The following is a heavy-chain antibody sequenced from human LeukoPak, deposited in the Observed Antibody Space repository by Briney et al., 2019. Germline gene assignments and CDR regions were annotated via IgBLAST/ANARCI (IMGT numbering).Heavy chain of an antibody. CDR3: ARGYSGYDEFDY. CDR1: GGSFSGYY. Sequence: SETLSLTCAVYGGSFSGYYWSWIRQPPGKGLEWIGEINHSGSTNYNPSLKSRVTISVDTSKNQFSLKLSSVTAADTAVYYCARGYSGYDEFDYWGRGTLVTVSS. D-gene: IGHD5-12*01. V-gene: IGHV4-34*01. CDR2: INHSGST. J-gene: IGHJ4*02.